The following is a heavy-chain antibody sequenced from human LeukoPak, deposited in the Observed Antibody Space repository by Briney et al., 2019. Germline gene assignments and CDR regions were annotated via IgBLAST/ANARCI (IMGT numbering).Heavy chain of an antibody. Sequence: SETLSLTCTVSGYSISTGYYWDWIWQPPGKGLEWIGTFYHGGSTYYSPSLKSRVTISVDTSKNQFSLKLSSVTAADTAVYYCARTTLYYYYYMDVWGKGTTVTISS. CDR1: GYSISTGYY. V-gene: IGHV4-38-2*02. D-gene: IGHD1-14*01. CDR3: ARTTLYYYYYMDV. CDR2: FYHGGST. J-gene: IGHJ6*03.